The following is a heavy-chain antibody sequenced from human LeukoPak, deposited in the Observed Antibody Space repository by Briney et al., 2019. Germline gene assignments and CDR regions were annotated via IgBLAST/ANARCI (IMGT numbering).Heavy chain of an antibody. CDR3: AKIDSTGYYYDN. V-gene: IGHV3-23*01. D-gene: IGHD3-22*01. CDR1: GFTFRRYG. J-gene: IGHJ4*02. Sequence: GGTLRLSCAASGFTFRRYGMSWARQAPGKGLEWVSAISGSGSSTFYGDSVKGRFTISRDNSKNTLYLQMNSLRAEDTAVYYCAKIDSTGYYYDNWGQGTLVTVSS. CDR2: ISGSGSST.